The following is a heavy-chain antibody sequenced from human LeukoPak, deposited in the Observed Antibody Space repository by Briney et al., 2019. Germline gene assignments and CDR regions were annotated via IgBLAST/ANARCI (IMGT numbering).Heavy chain of an antibody. CDR3: ARNHDCNRGYYNGGPLNL. V-gene: IGHV3-11*04. D-gene: IGHD2/OR15-2a*01. J-gene: IGHJ3*01. Sequence: GGSLRLSCAASGFTFSDYFRTWIRQAPGKGLEGISYITTTGNTAFYADSVKGRFTFSRDNAKNSLYLQINSLRAEDTAVDYGARNHDCNRGYYNGGPLNLLGQGTMVTVSS. CDR2: ITTTGNTA. CDR1: GFTFSDYF.